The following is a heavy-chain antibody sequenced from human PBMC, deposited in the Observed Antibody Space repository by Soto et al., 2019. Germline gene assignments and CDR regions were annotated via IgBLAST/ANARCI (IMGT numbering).Heavy chain of an antibody. CDR3: ARGAMAPYYYYGMDV. V-gene: IGHV3-53*01. CDR2: IYSGGST. CDR1: GFTVSSNY. D-gene: IGHD5-18*01. J-gene: IGHJ6*02. Sequence: GGSLRLSCAASGFTVSSNYMSWVRQAPGKGLEWVSVIYSGGSTYYADSVKGRFTISRDNSKNTLYLQMNSLRAEDTAVYYCARGAMAPYYYYGMDVWGQGTTVTVSS.